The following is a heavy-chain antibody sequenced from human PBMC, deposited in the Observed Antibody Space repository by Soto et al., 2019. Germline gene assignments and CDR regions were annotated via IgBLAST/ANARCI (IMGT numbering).Heavy chain of an antibody. CDR2: IGGSGRNT. CDR3: AKDGLSDSPSAIDY. Sequence: PGGSLRLSCGASGFMFSRSGMTWVRQAPGMRLESVAGIGGSGRNTYYADSVKGRFTISRDNSKNTLFLQMNSLRDEDTAIYYCAKDGLSDSPSAIDYWGQGTRVTVSS. V-gene: IGHV3-23*01. J-gene: IGHJ4*02. D-gene: IGHD6-13*01. CDR1: GFMFSRSG.